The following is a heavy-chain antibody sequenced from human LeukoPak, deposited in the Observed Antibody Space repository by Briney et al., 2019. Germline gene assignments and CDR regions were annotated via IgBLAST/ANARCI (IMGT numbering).Heavy chain of an antibody. CDR1: GFTFSSYW. D-gene: IGHD6-6*01. CDR3: ARKSIAAPPDY. V-gene: IGHV3-74*01. CDR2: INTDGSST. Sequence: PGGSPRLSCAASGFTFSSYWMHWVRQAPGKGLVWVSRINTDGSSTSYADSVKGRFTISRDNAKNTLYLQMNSLRAEDTAVYYCARKSIAAPPDYWGQGTLVTVSS. J-gene: IGHJ4*02.